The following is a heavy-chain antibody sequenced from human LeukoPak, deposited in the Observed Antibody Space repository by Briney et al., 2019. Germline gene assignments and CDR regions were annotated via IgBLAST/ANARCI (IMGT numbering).Heavy chain of an antibody. CDR2: ISYDGSNK. CDR3: ARDRRTYFDWLLETNDAFDI. CDR1: GFTLSSYA. V-gene: IGHV3-30*04. J-gene: IGHJ3*02. D-gene: IGHD3-9*01. Sequence: GGSLRLSCAASGFTLSSYAMHWVRQAPRKGLEWVAVISYDGSNKYYADSVKGRFTISRDKSKNTLYLQMNSLRAEDTAVYYCARDRRTYFDWLLETNDAFDIWGQGTMVTVSS.